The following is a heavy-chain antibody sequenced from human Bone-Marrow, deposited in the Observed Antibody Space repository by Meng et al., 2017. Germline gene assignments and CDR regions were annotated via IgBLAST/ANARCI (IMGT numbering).Heavy chain of an antibody. CDR3: ARDPFRWELLITKPDAFDI. CDR1: GFTFSSYS. V-gene: IGHV3-21*01. D-gene: IGHD1-26*01. CDR2: ISSSSSCI. Sequence: GESLKISCAASGFTFSSYSMNWVRQAPGKGLEWVSSISSSSSCIYYADSVKGRFTISRDNAKNSLYLQMNSLRAEDTAVYYCARDPFRWELLITKPDAFDIWGQGTMVTVSS. J-gene: IGHJ3*02.